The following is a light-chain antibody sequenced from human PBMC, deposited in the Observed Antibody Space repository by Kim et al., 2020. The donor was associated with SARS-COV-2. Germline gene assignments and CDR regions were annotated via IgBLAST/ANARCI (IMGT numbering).Light chain of an antibody. J-gene: IGKJ4*01. Sequence: EIVLTQSPGTLSLSPGERATLSCRASQSVTSSYLAWYQQKPGHAPRLLIYGASRRATGIPDRFSGSGSGTDFTLTISRLEPEDFAVYYCQQYSSSLLTFGGGTKVDIK. CDR2: GAS. V-gene: IGKV3-20*01. CDR1: QSVTSSY. CDR3: QQYSSSLLT.